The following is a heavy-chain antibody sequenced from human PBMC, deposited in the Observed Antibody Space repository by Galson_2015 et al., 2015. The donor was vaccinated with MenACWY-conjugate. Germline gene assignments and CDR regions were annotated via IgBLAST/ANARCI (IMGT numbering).Heavy chain of an antibody. CDR2: IDPVRDTT. J-gene: IGHJ4*02. V-gene: IGHV1-46*01. CDR3: ARSPLRWNDPGPFDY. CDR1: GCSFTSYY. Sequence: SVKVSCKASGCSFTSYYIHWVRQAPGQGLEWVGVIDPVRDTTKYAQNFQGRVSMTRDTSTTTVFMELSSLRSEDTAVHYCARSPLRWNDPGPFDYWGQGTLVTVSS. D-gene: IGHD1-1*01.